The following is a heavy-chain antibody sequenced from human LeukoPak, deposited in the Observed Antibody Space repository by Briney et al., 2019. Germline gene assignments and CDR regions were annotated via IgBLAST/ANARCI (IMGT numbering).Heavy chain of an antibody. Sequence: GGSLRLSCAASGFTFSSYEMNWVRQAPGKGLEWVSYISSSGSTIYYADSVKGRSTISRDNAKNSLYLQMNSLRAEDTAVYYCATGGARYFDWLLPDDYWGQGTLVTVSS. D-gene: IGHD3-9*01. CDR2: ISSSGSTI. CDR3: ATGGARYFDWLLPDDY. J-gene: IGHJ4*02. V-gene: IGHV3-48*03. CDR1: GFTFSSYE.